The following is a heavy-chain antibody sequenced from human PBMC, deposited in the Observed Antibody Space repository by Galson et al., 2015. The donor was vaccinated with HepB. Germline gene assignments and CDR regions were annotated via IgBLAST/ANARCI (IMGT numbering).Heavy chain of an antibody. J-gene: IGHJ4*02. CDR3: ARDLKSNYFDY. CDR1: GFAFSGYG. V-gene: IGHV3-33*01. CDR2: IWFDGSNK. Sequence: SLRLSCAASGFAFSGYGMHWVRQAPGKGLEWVAIIWFDGSNKYHADSVKGRFTISRDNSKNTLYLQMNSLRAEDTAVYYCARDLKSNYFDYWGQGTLVTVSS.